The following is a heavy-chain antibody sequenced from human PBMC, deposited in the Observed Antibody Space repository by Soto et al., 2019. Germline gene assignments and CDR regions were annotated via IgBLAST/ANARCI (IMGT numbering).Heavy chain of an antibody. CDR2: IYHSGST. CDR3: ARDQGTTFYRSAAFDI. Sequence: QVQLQESGPGLVKPSGTLSLTCAVSSGSISSSNWWSWVRQPPGKGLEWIGEIYHSGSTNYNPSLASRVSISVDKSKHQFSLKLSSVTAADTAVYYCARDQGTTFYRSAAFDIWGQGTMVTVSS. J-gene: IGHJ3*02. V-gene: IGHV4-4*02. CDR1: SGSISSSNW. D-gene: IGHD4-17*01.